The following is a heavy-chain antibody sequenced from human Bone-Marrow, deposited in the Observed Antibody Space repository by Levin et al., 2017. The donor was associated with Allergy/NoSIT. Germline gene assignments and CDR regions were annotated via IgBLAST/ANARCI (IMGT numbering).Heavy chain of an antibody. CDR1: GFTFSDYY. D-gene: IGHD3-3*01. CDR2: ISSSGSTI. Sequence: GESLKISCAASGFTFSDYYMSWIRQAPGKGLEWVSYISSSGSTIYYADSVKGRFTISRDNAKNSLYLQMNSLRAEDTAVYYCARTSGRFLEWLPEYWYFDLWGRGTLVTVSS. V-gene: IGHV3-11*01. CDR3: ARTSGRFLEWLPEYWYFDL. J-gene: IGHJ2*01.